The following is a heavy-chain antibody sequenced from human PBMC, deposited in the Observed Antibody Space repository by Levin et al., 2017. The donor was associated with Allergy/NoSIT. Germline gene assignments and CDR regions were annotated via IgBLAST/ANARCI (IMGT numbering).Heavy chain of an antibody. V-gene: IGHV3-11*01. J-gene: IGHJ4*02. CDR1: GFTFSNYY. D-gene: IGHD3-22*01. CDR3: AIIYDSITY. Sequence: GESLKISCAVSGFTFSNYYMNWVRQAPGKGLEWVSYISNSGNTVYYADAVKGRFTISRDNANNSLYLQMNSLRAEDAAVYYCAIIYDSITYWGQGTLVTVSS. CDR2: ISNSGNTV.